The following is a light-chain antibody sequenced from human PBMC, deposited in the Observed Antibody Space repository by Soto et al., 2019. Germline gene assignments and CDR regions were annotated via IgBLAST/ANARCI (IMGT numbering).Light chain of an antibody. CDR1: WSDIGGGY. V-gene: IGLV1-47*01. Sequence: QSVLTQPPSASGTPGQRVTISCSGTWSDIGGGYVYWYQQFPDTAPKLLIYRTNQRPSGVPDRFSGSKSGTSASLAISGLRSEDEADYYCAAWDDSLSGPWVFGGGTKLTVL. J-gene: IGLJ3*02. CDR2: RTN. CDR3: AAWDDSLSGPWV.